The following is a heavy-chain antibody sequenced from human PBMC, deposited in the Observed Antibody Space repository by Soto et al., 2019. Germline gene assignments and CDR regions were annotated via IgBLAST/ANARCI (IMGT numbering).Heavy chain of an antibody. J-gene: IGHJ4*02. CDR1: GGSISSYY. CDR3: ARTPGVRGVIILDY. Sequence: PSETLSLTCTVSGGSISSYYWSWIRQPPGKGLEWIGYIYYSGSTNYNPSLKSRVTISVDKSKNQFSLKLSSVTAADTAVYYCARTPGVRGVIILDYWGQGTLVTVS. V-gene: IGHV4-59*12. D-gene: IGHD3-10*01. CDR2: IYYSGST.